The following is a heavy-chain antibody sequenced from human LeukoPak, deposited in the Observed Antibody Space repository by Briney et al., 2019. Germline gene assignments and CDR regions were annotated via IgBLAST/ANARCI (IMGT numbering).Heavy chain of an antibody. D-gene: IGHD3-10*01. CDR3: ARRPSAAYPPLFDP. Sequence: GGSLRLSCAASGFTFSSHSMNWVRQAPGKGLEWVSSISSSSSYIYYADSVKGRFTISRDNAKNSLYLQMNSLRAEDTAVYYCARRPSAAYPPLFDPWGQGTLVTVSS. CDR2: ISSSSSYI. J-gene: IGHJ5*02. V-gene: IGHV3-21*01. CDR1: GFTFSSHS.